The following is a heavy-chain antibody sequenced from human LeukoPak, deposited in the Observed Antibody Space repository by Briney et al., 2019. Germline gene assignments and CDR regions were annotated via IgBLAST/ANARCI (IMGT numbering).Heavy chain of an antibody. CDR2: VQYDGSNE. Sequence: GGSLRLSCAASGFTFSNYAMNWVRQAPGKGLEWVAYVQYDGSNEQYADSVKGRFSISRDSSKNILYLQMNSLRGEDTAVYYCAKDRCSNGVGCYYYYMDVWGKGTTVTISS. V-gene: IGHV3-30*02. D-gene: IGHD2-8*01. J-gene: IGHJ6*03. CDR1: GFTFSNYA. CDR3: AKDRCSNGVGCYYYYMDV.